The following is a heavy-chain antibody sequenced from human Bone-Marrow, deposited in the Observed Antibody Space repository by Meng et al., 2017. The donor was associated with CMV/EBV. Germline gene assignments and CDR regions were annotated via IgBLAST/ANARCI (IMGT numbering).Heavy chain of an antibody. CDR3: VRGGTYYISYFDS. CDR2: IIAIFNKA. CDR1: GGLFNKDA. Sequence: KAPGGLFNKDAMSGVRQAQGKGREWMGGIIAIFNKASYEQKFQGRVTIAADESTGTAYMELSSLRSEDTAVYYCVRGGTYYISYFDSWDLGTLVTVSS. J-gene: IGHJ4*02. D-gene: IGHD3-16*01. V-gene: IGHV1-69*01.